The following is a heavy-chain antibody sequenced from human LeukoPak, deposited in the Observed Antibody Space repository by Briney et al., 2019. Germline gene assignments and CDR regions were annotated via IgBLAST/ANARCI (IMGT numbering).Heavy chain of an antibody. J-gene: IGHJ4*02. CDR1: GYTFTTYG. V-gene: IGHV1-18*01. CDR3: ARETYSNILTGTDY. D-gene: IGHD3-9*01. Sequence: ASVKVSCKASGYTFTTYGLSWVRQAPGQGLEWLGWISTYDDNIKYAQSLQGRLTLAIDTSTSTAYMELRSLTSDDTAVYYCARETYSNILTGTDYWGPGTLVTVSS. CDR2: ISTYDDNI.